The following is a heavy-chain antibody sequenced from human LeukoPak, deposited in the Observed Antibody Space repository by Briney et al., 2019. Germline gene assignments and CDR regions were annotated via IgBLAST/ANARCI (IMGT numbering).Heavy chain of an antibody. CDR3: AREFGLRPDTFDY. V-gene: IGHV3-33*01. Sequence: GRSLRLSCAASGFTFSSYGMHWVRQAPGKGLEWVAVIWYDGSNKYYADSVKGGFTISRDNSKNTLNLQMNSLRAEDTAVYYCAREFGLRPDTFDYWGQGTLVTVSS. CDR2: IWYDGSNK. J-gene: IGHJ4*02. D-gene: IGHD3-16*01. CDR1: GFTFSSYG.